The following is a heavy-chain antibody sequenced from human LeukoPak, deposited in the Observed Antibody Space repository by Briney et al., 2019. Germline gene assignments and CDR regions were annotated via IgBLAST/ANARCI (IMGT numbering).Heavy chain of an antibody. CDR2: TYYRSKWYN. V-gene: IGHV6-1*01. CDR3: ARSIPATGHNFDC. J-gene: IGHJ4*02. Sequence: SQTLSLTCAISGDSVSSNSAAWNWIRQSPSRGLEWLGRTYYRSKWYNDYTVSVKGRITINADTSKNQFSLQLNPVTPEDTAVYYCARSIPATGHNFDCWGQGTLVTVSS. CDR1: GDSVSSNSAA. D-gene: IGHD6-13*01.